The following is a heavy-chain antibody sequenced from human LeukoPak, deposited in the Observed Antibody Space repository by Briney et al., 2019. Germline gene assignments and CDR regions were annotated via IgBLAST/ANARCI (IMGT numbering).Heavy chain of an antibody. J-gene: IGHJ4*02. Sequence: GGSLRLSCAASGFTFTSYAMSLVRQAPGKGLEWVSAASGSGGSTFYTDSVKGRFTISRDNSKNTLYLQMNSLRAEDTAVYYCAKDRDLTGDRKPGYFDCWGQGTLVTVSS. CDR2: ASGSGGST. CDR1: GFTFTSYA. CDR3: AKDRDLTGDRKPGYFDC. V-gene: IGHV3-23*01. D-gene: IGHD7-27*01.